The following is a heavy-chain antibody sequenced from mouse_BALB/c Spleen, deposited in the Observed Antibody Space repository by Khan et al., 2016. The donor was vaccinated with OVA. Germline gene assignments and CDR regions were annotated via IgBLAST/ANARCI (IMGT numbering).Heavy chain of an antibody. D-gene: IGHD2-10*01. CDR3: ARPPYFSYTLDH. J-gene: IGHJ4*01. CDR1: GYSFTNYG. V-gene: IGHV9-3-1*01. Sequence: QIQLVQSGPELKKPGETVKISCKASGYSFTNYGMNWVKQSPGKPLKWMGCINPYTGEPTYADDFKGRFAFSLETSASTAYLQINNLKNEDTATYFCARPPYFSYTLDHWGQGTSVTVSS. CDR2: INPYTGEP.